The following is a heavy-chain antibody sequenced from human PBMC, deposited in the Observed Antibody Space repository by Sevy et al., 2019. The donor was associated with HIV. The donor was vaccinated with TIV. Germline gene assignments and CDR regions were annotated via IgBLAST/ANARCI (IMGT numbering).Heavy chain of an antibody. J-gene: IGHJ3*02. D-gene: IGHD4-17*01. V-gene: IGHV3-21*01. CDR3: ARVEDYGDLVAFDI. CDR2: ISSSSSYI. CDR1: GFTFSSYS. Sequence: GGSLRLSCAASGFTFSSYSMNWVRQAPGNGLEWVSSISSSSSYIYYADSVKGRFTISRDNAKNSLYLQMNSLRAEDTAVYYCARVEDYGDLVAFDIWGQGTMVTVSS.